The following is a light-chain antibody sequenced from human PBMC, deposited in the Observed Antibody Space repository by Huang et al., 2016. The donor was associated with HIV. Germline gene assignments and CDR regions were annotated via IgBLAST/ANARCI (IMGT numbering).Light chain of an antibody. V-gene: IGKV1-39*01. Sequence: DIQMTQSPSSLSASVGDRVTITCRASQSIDKNLNLHQQKPGKAPKLLISATSNLHSGVPSRFSGSGSATYFTLTISSLQAEDSATYYCQQSYRPPRTFGQGTQLEI. CDR2: ATS. CDR1: QSIDKN. CDR3: QQSYRPPRT. J-gene: IGKJ2*01.